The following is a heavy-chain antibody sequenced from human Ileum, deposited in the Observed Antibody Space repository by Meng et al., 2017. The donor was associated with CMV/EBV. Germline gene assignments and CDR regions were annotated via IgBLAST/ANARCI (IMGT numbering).Heavy chain of an antibody. CDR1: GFTFSSSW. CDR2: INDDGGST. D-gene: IGHD2-2*01. V-gene: IGHV3-74*01. Sequence: GGSLRLSCAASGFTFSSSWMHWVRQGPGKGLMWISRINDDGGSTSYADSVKGRFTISRDNAKNTLYLQMNSLRAEDTAVYYCAKTFYYCIYTSCYDYWGQGTLVTVSS. J-gene: IGHJ4*02. CDR3: AKTFYYCIYTSCYDY.